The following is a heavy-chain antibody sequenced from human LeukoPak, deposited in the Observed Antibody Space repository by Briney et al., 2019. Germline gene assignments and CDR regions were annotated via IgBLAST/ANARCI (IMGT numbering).Heavy chain of an antibody. CDR1: GYSLSSGFF. CDR3: ARYCSSTSCPLDAFDI. J-gene: IGHJ3*02. D-gene: IGHD2-2*01. Sequence: SETLSLTCTVSGYSLSSGFFCDWIRQSPGKGLEWIGRIYTSGSTNYNPSLKSRVTISVDTSKNQFSLKLSSVTAADTAVYYCARYCSSTSCPLDAFDIWGQGTMVTVSS. CDR2: IYTSGST. V-gene: IGHV4-38-2*02.